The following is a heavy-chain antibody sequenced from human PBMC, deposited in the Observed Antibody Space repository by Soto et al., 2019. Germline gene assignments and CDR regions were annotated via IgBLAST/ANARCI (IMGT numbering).Heavy chain of an antibody. J-gene: IGHJ5*02. CDR3: ARDRYCSSTSCYTGWFDP. CDR1: GGSIGSGGYY. V-gene: IGHV4-31*03. D-gene: IGHD2-2*02. Sequence: PSETVALTCTVSGGSIGSGGYYWSWIRQHPGKGLEWIGYIYYSGSTYYNPSLKSRVTISVDTSKNQFSLKLSSVTAADTAVYYCARDRYCSSTSCYTGWFDPWGQGTLDTVSS. CDR2: IYYSGST.